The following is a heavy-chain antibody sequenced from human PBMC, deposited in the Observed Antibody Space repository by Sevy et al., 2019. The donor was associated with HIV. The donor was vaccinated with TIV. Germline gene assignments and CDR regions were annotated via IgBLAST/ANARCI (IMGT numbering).Heavy chain of an antibody. CDR2: IYYSGST. J-gene: IGHJ6*02. CDR3: AMVRGYSYRAGYYGMDV. CDR1: GGSISSSSYY. Sequence: SETLSLTCTVSGGSISSSSYYWGWIRQPPGKGLEWIGSIYYSGSTYYNPSLKSRVTISVDTSKNQCSLKLSSVTAADTAVYYCAMVRGYSYRAGYYGMDVWGHGTTVTVSS. V-gene: IGHV4-39*01. D-gene: IGHD5-18*01.